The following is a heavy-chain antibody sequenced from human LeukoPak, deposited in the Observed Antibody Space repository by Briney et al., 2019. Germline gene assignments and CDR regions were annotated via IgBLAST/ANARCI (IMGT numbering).Heavy chain of an antibody. Sequence: GGSLRLSCAASGFTFSSYEMNWVRQDPRKGLEWVSYISSSGSTIYYADSVKGRFTISRDNAKNSLYLQMNSLRAEDTAVYYCARETYYYGSGSYYFDYWGQGTLVTVSS. CDR2: ISSSGSTI. V-gene: IGHV3-48*03. D-gene: IGHD3-10*01. CDR1: GFTFSSYE. CDR3: ARETYYYGSGSYYFDY. J-gene: IGHJ4*02.